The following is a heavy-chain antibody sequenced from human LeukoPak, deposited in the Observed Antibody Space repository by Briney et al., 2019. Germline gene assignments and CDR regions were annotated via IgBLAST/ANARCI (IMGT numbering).Heavy chain of an antibody. D-gene: IGHD3-3*01. J-gene: IGHJ6*03. Sequence: GGSLRLSCAASGFTFSSYSMNWVRKAPRQGLELVSYISSSSSTIYYADSAKGRFTISRDNAKNSLYLQMNSLRAEDTAVYYCARDFWSGTYYMDVWGKGTTVTVSS. CDR2: ISSSSSTI. CDR1: GFTFSSYS. V-gene: IGHV3-48*01. CDR3: ARDFWSGTYYMDV.